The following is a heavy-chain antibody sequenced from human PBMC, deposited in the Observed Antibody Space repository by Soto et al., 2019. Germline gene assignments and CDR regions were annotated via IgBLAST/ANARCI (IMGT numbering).Heavy chain of an antibody. D-gene: IGHD6-19*01. Sequence: GGSLRLSCAASGFTFSGYAMSWVRQTPGKGLEWVSALDGRSTRTYYADSVKGRFTISRDNSKNTLSLQMNSLRAEDTAVYYCARDRRVLRAWYFDLWGPGTLVTVSS. CDR3: ARDRRVLRAWYFDL. J-gene: IGHJ2*01. CDR1: GFTFSGYA. CDR2: LDGRSTRT. V-gene: IGHV3-23*01.